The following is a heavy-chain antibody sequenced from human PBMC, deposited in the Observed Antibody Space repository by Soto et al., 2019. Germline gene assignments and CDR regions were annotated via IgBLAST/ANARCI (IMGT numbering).Heavy chain of an antibody. Sequence: QVQLQESGPGLVKPSQTLSLTCTVSGGSISSGGYYWSWIRQHLGKGLEWIGYIYYSGSTYFNPSLKSRVTISVDTSKSRFSRKQSSVTAAATAVYYCARAALGYSDGYGYWGQGTLVTVSS. V-gene: IGHV4-31*03. CDR3: ARAALGYSDGYGY. J-gene: IGHJ4*02. CDR1: GGSISSGGYY. CDR2: IYYSGST. D-gene: IGHD5-18*01.